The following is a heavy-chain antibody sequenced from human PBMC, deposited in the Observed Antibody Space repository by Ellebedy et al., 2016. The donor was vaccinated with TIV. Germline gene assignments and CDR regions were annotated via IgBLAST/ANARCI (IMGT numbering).Heavy chain of an antibody. Sequence: GESLKISCAASGFTVSSNYMSWVRQAPGKGLEWVSVIYSGGSTYYADSVKGRFTISRHNSKNTLYLQMNSLRAEDTAVYYCARSKGLYASGKWGQGTLVTVSS. CDR1: GFTVSSNY. CDR3: ARSKGLYASGK. D-gene: IGHD3-10*01. J-gene: IGHJ4*02. CDR2: IYSGGST. V-gene: IGHV3-53*04.